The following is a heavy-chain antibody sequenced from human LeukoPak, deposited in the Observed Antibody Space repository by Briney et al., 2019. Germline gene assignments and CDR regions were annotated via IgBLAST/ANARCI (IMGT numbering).Heavy chain of an antibody. CDR1: GGTFSSYA. D-gene: IGHD3-16*01. CDR2: IIPIFGTA. CDR3: ARGFSLGSAHWGGYYFDY. V-gene: IGHV1-69*06. Sequence: GASVKVSCKASGGTFSSYAISWVRQAPGQGLEWMGGIIPIFGTANYAQKFQGRVTITADKSTSTAYMELSSLRSEDTAVYYCARGFSLGSAHWGGYYFDYWGQGTLVTVSS. J-gene: IGHJ4*02.